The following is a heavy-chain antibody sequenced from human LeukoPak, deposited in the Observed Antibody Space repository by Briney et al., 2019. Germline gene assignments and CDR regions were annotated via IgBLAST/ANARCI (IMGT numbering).Heavy chain of an antibody. D-gene: IGHD5-12*01. CDR3: ARGRGYSGYDYSDY. CDR1: GYIFTSYD. V-gene: IGHV1-8*01. J-gene: IGHJ4*02. Sequence: ASVKVSCKASGYIFTSYDINWVGQATGQGLEGLGWMNPNSGNTGYAQKLQGGVTRTRNTSISTAYMELSSLRSEDTAVYYCARGRGYSGYDYSDYWGQGTLVTVSS. CDR2: MNPNSGNT.